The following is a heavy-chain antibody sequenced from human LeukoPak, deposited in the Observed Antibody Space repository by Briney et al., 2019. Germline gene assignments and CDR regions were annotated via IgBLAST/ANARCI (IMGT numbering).Heavy chain of an antibody. CDR3: ARMPRGPDV. CDR2: IKQDGSEK. CDR1: GFTFSNYW. J-gene: IGHJ6*04. Sequence: GGSPRLSCAASGFTFSNYWMLWVRQAPGKGLEWVASIKQDGSEKYYVDSMKGRFTISRDNAKNSLYLQMNSLRAEDTAVYYCARMPRGPDVWGKGTTVTVSS. D-gene: IGHD2-2*01. V-gene: IGHV3-7*01.